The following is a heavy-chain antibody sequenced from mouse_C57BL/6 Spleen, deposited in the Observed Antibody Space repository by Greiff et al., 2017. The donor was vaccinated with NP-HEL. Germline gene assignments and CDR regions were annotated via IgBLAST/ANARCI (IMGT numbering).Heavy chain of an antibody. Sequence: EVKLQESGPELVKPGASVKIPCKASGYTFTDYNMDWVKQSHGKSLEWIGDINPNNGGTIYNQKFKGKATLTVDKSSSTAYMELRSLTSEDTAVYYCARSYYGSSYPFAYWGQGTLVTVSA. CDR1: GYTFTDYN. V-gene: IGHV1-18*01. J-gene: IGHJ3*01. CDR3: ARSYYGSSYPFAY. D-gene: IGHD1-1*01. CDR2: INPNNGGT.